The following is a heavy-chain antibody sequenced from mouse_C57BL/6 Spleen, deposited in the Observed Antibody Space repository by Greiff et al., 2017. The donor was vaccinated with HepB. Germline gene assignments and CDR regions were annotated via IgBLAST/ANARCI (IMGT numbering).Heavy chain of an antibody. V-gene: IGHV3-6*01. D-gene: IGHD2-13*01. CDR1: GYSITSGYY. J-gene: IGHJ2*01. CDR3: ARVTSDYFDY. Sequence: EVKLQESGPGLVKPSQSLSLTCSVTGYSITSGYYWNWIRQFPGNKLEWMGYISYDGSNNYNTSLKNRSSITRDTSKNQFFLKLNSVTTEDTAPDDWARVTSDYFDYWGQGTTLTVSS. CDR2: ISYDGSN.